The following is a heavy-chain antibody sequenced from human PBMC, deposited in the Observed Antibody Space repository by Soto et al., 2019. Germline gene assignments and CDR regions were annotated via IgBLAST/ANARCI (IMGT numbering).Heavy chain of an antibody. CDR1: GFTFSSYG. J-gene: IGHJ6*02. CDR2: IWYDGSNK. V-gene: IGHV3-33*01. CDR3: ARGVLPSYDFWSGYYAYYYYGMDV. D-gene: IGHD3-3*01. Sequence: PGGSLRLSCAASGFTFSSYGMHWVRQAPGKGLEWVAVIWYDGSNKYYADSVKGRFTISRDNSKNTLYLQMSSLRAEDTAVYYCARGVLPSYDFWSGYYAYYYYGMDVWGQGTTVTVSS.